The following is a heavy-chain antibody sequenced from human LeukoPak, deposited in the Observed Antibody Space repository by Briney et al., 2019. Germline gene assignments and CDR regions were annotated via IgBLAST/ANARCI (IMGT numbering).Heavy chain of an antibody. CDR2: IRNKANSYTT. D-gene: IGHD3-22*01. V-gene: IGHV3-72*01. Sequence: GGSLRLSCTASGFSFDTYAMNWVRQAPGKGLEWVGRIRNKANSYTTEYGASVKGRFTISRDDSKNSPYLQMNSLKIEDTAVYYCTRSHSSGYGPVDYWGQGTLVTVSS. CDR3: TRSHSSGYGPVDY. J-gene: IGHJ4*02. CDR1: GFSFDTYA.